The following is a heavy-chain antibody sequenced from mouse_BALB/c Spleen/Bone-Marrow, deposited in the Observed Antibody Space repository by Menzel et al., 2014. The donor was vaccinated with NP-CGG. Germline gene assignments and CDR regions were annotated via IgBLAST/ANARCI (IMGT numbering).Heavy chain of an antibody. CDR3: ARDFITTDAMDY. J-gene: IGHJ4*01. V-gene: IGHV5-6*01. D-gene: IGHD1-1*01. CDR1: GFTFSSYG. CDR2: ISSGGSYT. Sequence: VQLQQSGGDLVKPGGSLKLSRAASGFTFSSYGMSWVRQTPDKRLEWVATISSGGSYTYYPDSVKGRFTISRDNAKNTLYLQMSSLKSEDTAMYYCARDFITTDAMDYWGQGTSVTVSS.